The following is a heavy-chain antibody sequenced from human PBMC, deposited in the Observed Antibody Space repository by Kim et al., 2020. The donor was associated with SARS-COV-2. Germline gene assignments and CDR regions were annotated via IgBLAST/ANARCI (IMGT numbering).Heavy chain of an antibody. CDR2: INSDGRIT. CDR3: ARIFTTTVQDPDAY. D-gene: IGHD4-17*01. J-gene: IGHJ4*02. CDR1: GFTFSSYW. Sequence: GGSLRLSCAASGFTFSSYWMHWVRQAPGEGLLWVSRINSDGRITNYVDSVKGRFTISRDNAKNTLYLQMNSLRAEDTAVYYCARIFTTTVQDPDAYWGQGTLVTVSS. V-gene: IGHV3-74*01.